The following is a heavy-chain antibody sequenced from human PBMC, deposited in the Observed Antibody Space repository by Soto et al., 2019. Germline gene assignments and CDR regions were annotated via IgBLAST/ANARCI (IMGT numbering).Heavy chain of an antibody. CDR2: IYSGGST. Sequence: GGSLRLSCAASGFTVSSNYMSWVRQAPGKGLEWVSVIYSGGSTYYADSVKGRFTISRHNSKNNLYLQMNSLRAEDTAVYYCARDPGGYSSGWYGAFDIWGQGTMVTVSS. J-gene: IGHJ3*02. CDR3: ARDPGGYSSGWYGAFDI. V-gene: IGHV3-53*04. CDR1: GFTVSSNY. D-gene: IGHD6-19*01.